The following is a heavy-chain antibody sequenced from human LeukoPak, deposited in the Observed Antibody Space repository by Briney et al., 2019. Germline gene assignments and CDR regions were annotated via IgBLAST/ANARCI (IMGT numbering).Heavy chain of an antibody. V-gene: IGHV1-24*01. D-gene: IGHD1-26*01. CDR1: GNTLSEFS. CDR2: VDPEDDKN. J-gene: IGHJ4*02. Sequence: ASVKVSCKVSGNTLSEFSMHWVRQAPGKGLEWMGGVDPEDDKNIYAQKFQGRVTMTEDTSTDTAYMELSNLRSEDTAVYYCATDHQWQLLGYWGQGTLVTVSS. CDR3: ATDHQWQLLGY.